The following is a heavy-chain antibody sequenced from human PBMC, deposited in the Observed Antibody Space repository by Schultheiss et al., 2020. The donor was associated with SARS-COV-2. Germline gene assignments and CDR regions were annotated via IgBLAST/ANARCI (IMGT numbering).Heavy chain of an antibody. V-gene: IGHV4-61*01. Sequence: SETLSLTCTVSGGSVSSGSYYWSWIRQPPGKGLEWIGYIYYSGSTNYNPSLKSRVTISVDTSKNQFSLKLSSVTAADTAVYYCAKTRLYCSGGSCYPEYFQHWGQGTLVTVSS. CDR3: AKTRLYCSGGSCYPEYFQH. D-gene: IGHD2-15*01. CDR2: IYYSGST. J-gene: IGHJ1*01. CDR1: GGSVSSGSYY.